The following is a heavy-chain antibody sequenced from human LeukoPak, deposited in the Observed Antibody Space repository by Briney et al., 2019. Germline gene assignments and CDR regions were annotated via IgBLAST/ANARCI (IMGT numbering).Heavy chain of an antibody. CDR3: AREDSSGGYYFDY. D-gene: IGHD3-22*01. J-gene: IGHJ4*02. V-gene: IGHV3-30*03. CDR2: ISYDGSNK. Sequence: PGGSLRLSCAASGFTFSSYGMHWVRQAPGKGLEWVAVISYDGSNKYYADSVKGRFTISRDNSKNTLYLQMNSLRAEDTAVYYCAREDSSGGYYFDYWGQGTLVTVSS. CDR1: GFTFSSYG.